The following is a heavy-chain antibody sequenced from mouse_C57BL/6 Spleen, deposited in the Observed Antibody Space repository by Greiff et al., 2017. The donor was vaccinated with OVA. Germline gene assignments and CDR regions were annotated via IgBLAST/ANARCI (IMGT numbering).Heavy chain of an antibody. V-gene: IGHV1-52*01. CDR3: AREVYYGSSSAWFAY. CDR2: IDPSDSET. CDR1: GYTFTSYW. Sequence: QVQLKQPGAELVRPGSSVKLSCKASGYTFTSYWMHWVKQRPIQGLEWIGNIDPSDSETHYNQKFKDKATLTVDKSSSTAYMQLSSLTSEDSAVYYCAREVYYGSSSAWFAYWGQGTLVTVSA. D-gene: IGHD1-1*01. J-gene: IGHJ3*01.